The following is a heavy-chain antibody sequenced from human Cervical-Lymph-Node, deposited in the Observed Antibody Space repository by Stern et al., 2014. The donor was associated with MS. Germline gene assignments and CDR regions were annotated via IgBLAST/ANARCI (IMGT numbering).Heavy chain of an antibody. V-gene: IGHV1-2*06. CDR3: ARGNSCSAGSCLLDY. CDR1: GYTFTGYY. J-gene: IGHJ4*02. CDR2: INPNSGGA. Sequence: QMQLVQSGAEVKKPGASVKVSCKASGYTFTGYYMHWVRQAPGQGLEWMGRINPNSGGANYAQKFQGRVTMTRDTSISTAYMELSSLRSDDTAVYYCARGNSCSAGSCLLDYWGQGTLVTVSS. D-gene: IGHD2-15*01.